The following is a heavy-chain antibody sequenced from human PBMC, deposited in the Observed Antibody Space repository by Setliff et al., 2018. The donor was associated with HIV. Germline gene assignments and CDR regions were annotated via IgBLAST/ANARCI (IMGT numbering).Heavy chain of an antibody. D-gene: IGHD3-10*01. V-gene: IGHV1-69*13. CDR1: GGTFSSYA. CDR3: ARGALLAVFDFDH. J-gene: IGHJ4*01. Sequence: SVKVSCKASGGTFSSYAISWVRQAPGQGLEWMGGIIPIFGTANYAQKFQGRVTITADESTSTAYMELSSLRSEDTAVYYCARGALLAVFDFDHWGHGTLVTVSS. CDR2: IIPIFGTA.